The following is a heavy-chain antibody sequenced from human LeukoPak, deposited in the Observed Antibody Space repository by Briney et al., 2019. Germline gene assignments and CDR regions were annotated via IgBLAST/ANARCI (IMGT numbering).Heavy chain of an antibody. J-gene: IGHJ4*02. CDR2: IYHSGST. D-gene: IGHD3-22*01. CDR3: ASGQYYYDSSGYPHFDY. CDR1: GGSISNSNW. Sequence: SGTLSLTCAVSGGSISNSNWWSWVRQPPGKGLEWIGEIYHSGSTNYNPSLKSRVTISVDKSKNQFSLKLSSVTAADTAVYYCASGQYYYDSSGYPHFDYWGQGTLVTVSS. V-gene: IGHV4-4*02.